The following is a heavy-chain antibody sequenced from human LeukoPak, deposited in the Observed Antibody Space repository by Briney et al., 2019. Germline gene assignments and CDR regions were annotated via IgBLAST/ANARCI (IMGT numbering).Heavy chain of an antibody. CDR3: TRHTADY. Sequence: GGPLRRSCAVSGFTFSGSAMHWVRQASGKGLEWVGRIRSKANSYATEYAASVKGRFTISRDDSKNTAYLQMNSLKTEDTAVYYCTRHTADYWGQGTPVTVSS. V-gene: IGHV3-73*01. CDR2: IRSKANSYAT. J-gene: IGHJ4*02. CDR1: GFTFSGSA. D-gene: IGHD2-21*02.